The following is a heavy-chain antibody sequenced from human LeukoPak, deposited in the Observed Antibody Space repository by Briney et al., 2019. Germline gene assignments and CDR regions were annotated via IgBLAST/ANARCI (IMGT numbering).Heavy chain of an antibody. CDR2: ISSSGSTI. D-gene: IGHD2/OR15-2a*01. CDR1: GFTFSDYY. CDR3: AIRNSYFDY. V-gene: IGHV3-11*01. Sequence: GGSLRLSCAASGFTFSDYYMSWIRQAPGKGLEWVSYISSSGSTIYYADSVKGRFTISRDNSKNTLYLQMNSLRAEDTAIYYCAIRNSYFDYWGQGTLVTVSS. J-gene: IGHJ4*02.